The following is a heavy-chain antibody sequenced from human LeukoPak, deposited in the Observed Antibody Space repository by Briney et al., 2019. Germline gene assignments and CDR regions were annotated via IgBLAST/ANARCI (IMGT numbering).Heavy chain of an antibody. CDR1: GFTFSSYS. CDR3: ARRGYSGYDYYFDY. D-gene: IGHD5-12*01. Sequence: GGSLRLSCAASGFTFSSYSMNWVRQAPGKGLEWVSSISSSSSYIYYADSVKGRFTISRDNAKNSLFLQMNSLRAEDTAVYYCARRGYSGYDYYFDYWGQGTLVTVSS. V-gene: IGHV3-21*01. CDR2: ISSSSSYI. J-gene: IGHJ4*02.